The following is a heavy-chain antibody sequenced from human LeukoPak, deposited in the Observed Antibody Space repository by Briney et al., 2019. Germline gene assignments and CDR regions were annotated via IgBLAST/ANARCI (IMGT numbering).Heavy chain of an antibody. CDR3: ARDDGGDWNYDY. D-gene: IGHD1-7*01. V-gene: IGHV3-33*08. CDR1: GLTFSNYW. Sequence: TGGSLRLSCAASGLTFSNYWMTWVRQAPGKGLEWVAVIWYDGSSKYYADSVKGRFTISRDNSKNTLYLLMNSLRAEDTAVYFCARDDGGDWNYDYWGQGTLVTVSS. CDR2: IWYDGSSK. J-gene: IGHJ4*02.